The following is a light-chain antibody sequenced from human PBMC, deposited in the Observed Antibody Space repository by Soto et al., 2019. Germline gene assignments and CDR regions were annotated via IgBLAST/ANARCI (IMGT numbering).Light chain of an antibody. CDR3: SSYTSSNSVV. V-gene: IGLV2-18*02. J-gene: IGLJ2*01. CDR1: STDVGSYNR. Sequence: QAVVTQPPSVSGSPGQSVTISCTGTSTDVGSYNRVSWYQQPPGTAPKLMIYEVSYRPSGVPDRFSGSKSGNTASLTISGLQAEDEADYYCSSYTSSNSVVFGGGTKVTVL. CDR2: EVS.